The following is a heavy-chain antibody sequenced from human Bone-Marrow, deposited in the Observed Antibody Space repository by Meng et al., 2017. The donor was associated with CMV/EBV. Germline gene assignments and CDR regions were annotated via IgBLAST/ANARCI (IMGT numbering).Heavy chain of an antibody. J-gene: IGHJ6*02. Sequence: GGSLRLSCAASGFTFSSYAMHWVRQAPGKGLEWVAVISYDGSNKYYADSVKGRFTISRDNAKNSLYLQMNSLRAEDTALYHCARGDYSYYYAMDVWGQGTTVTVSS. D-gene: IGHD3-10*01. CDR1: GFTFSSYA. CDR2: ISYDGSNK. V-gene: IGHV3-30-3*01. CDR3: ARGDYSYYYAMDV.